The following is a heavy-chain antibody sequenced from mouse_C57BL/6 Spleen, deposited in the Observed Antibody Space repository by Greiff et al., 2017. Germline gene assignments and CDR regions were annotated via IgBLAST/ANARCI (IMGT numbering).Heavy chain of an antibody. V-gene: IGHV1-15*01. CDR2: IDPETGDT. J-gene: IGHJ3*01. Sequence: QVQLQQSGAELVRPGASVTLSCKASGYTFTDYEMHWVKQTPVHGLEWIGAIDPETGDTIYNQKFKGKATLTVDKSSSTAYMKLRSLTAEDTAVYYCASAWLAYWGQGTLVTVSA. CDR3: ASAWLAY. CDR1: GYTFTDYE.